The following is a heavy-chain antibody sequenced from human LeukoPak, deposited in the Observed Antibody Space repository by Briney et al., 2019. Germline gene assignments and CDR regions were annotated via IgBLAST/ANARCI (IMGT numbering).Heavy chain of an antibody. J-gene: IGHJ4*02. Sequence: ASVKVSCKASGYTFTGYYMHWVRQAPGQGLEWMGWINPNSGGTNYAQKFQGRVTMTRDTSISTAYMELSRLRSDDTAVYYCARDAGHSYGYSCSDWGQGTLVTVSS. D-gene: IGHD5-18*01. CDR3: ARDAGHSYGYSCSD. CDR1: GYTFTGYY. V-gene: IGHV1-2*02. CDR2: INPNSGGT.